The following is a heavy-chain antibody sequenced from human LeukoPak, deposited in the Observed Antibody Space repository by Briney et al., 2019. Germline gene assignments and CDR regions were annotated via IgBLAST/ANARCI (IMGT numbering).Heavy chain of an antibody. V-gene: IGHV1-18*04. J-gene: IGHJ6*02. CDR1: GYTLSSSG. CDR3: ARAGSCGGGYCYNKYGMDV. D-gene: IGHD2-15*01. CDR2: IRADNDNR. Sequence: ASVTVSCTASGYTLSSSGISWVRQAPGQGLEWMGWIRADNDNRVYEKKLQGRLTMPTDTSTGTAYMELRSLTSDDTAVYYCARAGSCGGGYCYNKYGMDVWGQGTTVTVSS.